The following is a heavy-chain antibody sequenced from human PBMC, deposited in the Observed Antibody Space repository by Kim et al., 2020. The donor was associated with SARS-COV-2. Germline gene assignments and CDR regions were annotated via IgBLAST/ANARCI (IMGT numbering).Heavy chain of an antibody. V-gene: IGHV4-4*02. CDR1: GTSIGSSAW. D-gene: IGHD4-17*01. CDR2: IYHSGTT. Sequence: SETLSLTCAVSGTSIGSSAWWAWVRQSPDKGLEWLGEIYHSGTTFYNPSVQSRVTISMDRSNSQFSLQLRTVTAADTGIYFCARDLVTTTTRRMDYWGQGPLVPAPS. CDR3: ARDLVTTTTRRMDY. J-gene: IGHJ4*02.